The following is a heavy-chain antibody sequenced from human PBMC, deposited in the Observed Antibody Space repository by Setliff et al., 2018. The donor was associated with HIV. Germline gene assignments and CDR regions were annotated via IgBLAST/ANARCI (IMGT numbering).Heavy chain of an antibody. CDR1: GGSFTDYY. CDR3: ARGARLLAAYSDRWDYFYMAV. CDR2: INHSGST. V-gene: IGHV4-34*01. J-gene: IGHJ6*03. D-gene: IGHD1-26*01. Sequence: PSETLSLTCAVFGGSFTDYYWIWIRQPPEKGLEWIGEINHSGSTHYNPSLKSRFIISVDTSKNRFSLEVNSMTAADTAVYYCARGARLLAAYSDRWDYFYMAVWGKGTTVTVS.